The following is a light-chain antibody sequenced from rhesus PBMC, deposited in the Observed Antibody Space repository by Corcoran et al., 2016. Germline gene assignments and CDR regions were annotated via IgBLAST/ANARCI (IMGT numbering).Light chain of an antibody. V-gene: IGKV3-10*01. CDR2: GAS. J-gene: IGKJ2*01. Sequence: QVILTQSPATLSLSPGERATLSCRASQSVSSYLAWYQQKPGLAPRLLIHGASSRATGFPDRFSGSGSGTDFTLTISSLEPEDVGVYHCYQHSSGYSFGQGTKVEIK. CDR1: QSVSSY. CDR3: YQHSSGYS.